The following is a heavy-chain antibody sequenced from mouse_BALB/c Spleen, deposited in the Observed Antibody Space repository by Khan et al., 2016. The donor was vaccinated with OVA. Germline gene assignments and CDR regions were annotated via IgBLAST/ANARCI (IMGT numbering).Heavy chain of an antibody. D-gene: IGHD2-1*01. CDR2: ISSAGTYT. CDR3: ANGNYGWFAY. Sequence: EVELVESGGGLVKPGGSLKLSCAASGFTFSSFVMSWVRQTPEKRLEWVATISSAGTYTYSPDSVKGRFTISRDNAKNTLYLQMNSLRSEDTAMYYCANGNYGWFAYWGQGTLVTVSA. V-gene: IGHV5-9-1*01. J-gene: IGHJ3*01. CDR1: GFTFSSFV.